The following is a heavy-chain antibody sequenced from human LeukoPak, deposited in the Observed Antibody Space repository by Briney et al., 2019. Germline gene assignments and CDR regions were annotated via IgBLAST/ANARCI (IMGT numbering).Heavy chain of an antibody. CDR1: GGSISSYY. J-gene: IGHJ6*03. CDR2: IYTSGST. Sequence: PAETLSLTCTVSGGSISSYYWSWIRQPAGKGLEWIGRIYTSGSTNYNPSLKSLVTMSVDTSKNQFSLKLSSVTAADTAVYYCARAHRGWFGEYYMDVWGKGTTVTVSS. D-gene: IGHD3-10*01. V-gene: IGHV4-4*07. CDR3: ARAHRGWFGEYYMDV.